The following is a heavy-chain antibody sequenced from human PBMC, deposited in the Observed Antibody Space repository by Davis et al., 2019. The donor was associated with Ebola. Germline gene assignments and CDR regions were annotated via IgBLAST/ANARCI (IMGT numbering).Heavy chain of an antibody. Sequence: PGGSLRLSCAASGFPFNNAWMSWVRQAPGKGLEWVSAIHGNGIGAFYADSVKGRFTISRDNSKNMLYLEMTSVRAEDTAIYYCTKDFTISTWGQGTLVTVSS. V-gene: IGHV3-23*01. J-gene: IGHJ5*02. D-gene: IGHD5-24*01. CDR3: TKDFTIST. CDR2: IHGNGIGA. CDR1: GFPFNNAW.